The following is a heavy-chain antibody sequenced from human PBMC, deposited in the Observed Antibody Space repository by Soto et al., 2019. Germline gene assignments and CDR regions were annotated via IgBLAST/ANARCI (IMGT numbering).Heavy chain of an antibody. J-gene: IGHJ4*02. D-gene: IGHD2-15*01. CDR1: GFMFSIYV. Sequence: EVQLLESGGGLVQPGGPLRLACAAAGFMFSIYVMNWVRQAPGKGLEWVSSITDNGGSTYYADSVKGRFTISRDNSKNTLYLQMNSLRADDTAVYYCAKDICGPSNCYNDYWGQGTLVTVSP. V-gene: IGHV3-23*01. CDR3: AKDICGPSNCYNDY. CDR2: ITDNGGST.